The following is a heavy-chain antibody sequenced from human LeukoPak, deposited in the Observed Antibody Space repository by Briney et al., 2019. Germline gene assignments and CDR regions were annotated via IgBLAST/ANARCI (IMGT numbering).Heavy chain of an antibody. CDR3: ARDYGRSRDYGMDV. Sequence: GGPLRLSCAASGFTFSNYWMHWVRQAPGKGLVWVSRINGDGTTASFADSVKGRFTISRDNAKNTLYLQMNSLRAEDTAMYYCARDYGRSRDYGMDVWGQGTTVTVSS. CDR2: INGDGTTA. J-gene: IGHJ6*02. D-gene: IGHD3-10*01. V-gene: IGHV3-74*01. CDR1: GFTFSNYW.